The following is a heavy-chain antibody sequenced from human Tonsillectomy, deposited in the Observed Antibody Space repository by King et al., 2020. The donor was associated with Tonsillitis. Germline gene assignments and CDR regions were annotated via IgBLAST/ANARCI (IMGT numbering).Heavy chain of an antibody. Sequence: VQLQQWGAGLLKPSETLSLTCAVYGGSFSGYYWSWIRQPPGKGLEWIGEINHSGSTNSNPSLKSRVTISVDTSKNQFSLKLSSVTAADTAVYYCARERYCSGGSCATGGDYYYYMDVWGKGTTVTVSS. CDR2: INHSGST. CDR1: GGSFSGYY. CDR3: ARERYCSGGSCATGGDYYYYMDV. D-gene: IGHD2-15*01. V-gene: IGHV4-34*01. J-gene: IGHJ6*03.